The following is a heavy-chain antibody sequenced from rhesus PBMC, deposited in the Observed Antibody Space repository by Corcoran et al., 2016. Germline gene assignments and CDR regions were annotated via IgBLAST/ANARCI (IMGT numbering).Heavy chain of an antibody. CDR2: INSGGGST. CDR1: GFTFSSYG. J-gene: IGHJ4*01. Sequence: EVQLVETGGGLVQPGGSLKLSCAASGFTFSSYGMSWVRQDPGKWLEWVSAINSGGGSTYYANSVKGRFTISRDNSKNTLSLQMNSLRAEDTAVYYCAKDPVNTVTPLDYWGQGVLVIVSS. CDR3: AKDPVNTVTPLDY. V-gene: IGHV3S5*01. D-gene: IGHD4-23*01.